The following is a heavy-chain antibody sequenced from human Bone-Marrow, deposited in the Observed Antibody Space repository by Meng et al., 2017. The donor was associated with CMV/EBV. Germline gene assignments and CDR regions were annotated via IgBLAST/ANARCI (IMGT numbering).Heavy chain of an antibody. CDR1: GGTFSSYA. CDR3: ARGRVVVPHTIDY. J-gene: IGHJ4*02. Sequence: SVKVSCKASGGTFSSYAISWVRQAPGQGLEWMGRIIPILGIANYAQKFQGRVTITRDTSTSTAYMELSSLRSEYTAVYYCARGRVVVPHTIDYWDQGTLVTVSS. D-gene: IGHD2-21*01. V-gene: IGHV1-69*04. CDR2: IIPILGIA.